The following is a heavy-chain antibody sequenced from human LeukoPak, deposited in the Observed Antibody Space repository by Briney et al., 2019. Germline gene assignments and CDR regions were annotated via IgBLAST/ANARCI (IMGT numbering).Heavy chain of an antibody. CDR1: GFTSSKDW. V-gene: IGHV3-7*01. CDR2: IKQDGSEK. D-gene: IGHD5-12*01. Sequence: GGSLRLSCAVSGFTSSKDWMSWVRQAPGKGLEWVANIKQDGSEKNYVDSVKGRFTVSRDNAKNSPYLQMNSLRAEDTAVYYCARERDSGYDSLYYYYYMDVWGKGTTVTVSS. J-gene: IGHJ6*03. CDR3: ARERDSGYDSLYYYYYMDV.